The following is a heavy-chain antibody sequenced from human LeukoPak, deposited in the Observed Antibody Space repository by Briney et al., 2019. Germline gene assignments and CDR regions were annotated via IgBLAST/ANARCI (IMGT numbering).Heavy chain of an antibody. CDR2: ISSSSSYI. CDR1: GFTFSSYS. Sequence: GSLRLSCAASGFTFSSYSMNWVRQAPGKGLEWVSSISSSSSYIYYADSVKGRFTISRDNAKNSLYLQMNSLRAEDTAVYYCARDSNWLQDAFDIWGQGTMVTVSS. CDR3: ARDSNWLQDAFDI. J-gene: IGHJ3*02. V-gene: IGHV3-21*01. D-gene: IGHD5-24*01.